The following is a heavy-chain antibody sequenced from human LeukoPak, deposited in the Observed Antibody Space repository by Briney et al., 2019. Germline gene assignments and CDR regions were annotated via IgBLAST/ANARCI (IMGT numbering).Heavy chain of an antibody. CDR1: GFTFSSYE. CDR2: ISSSGSTI. V-gene: IGHV3-48*03. Sequence: GGSLRLYCAASGFTFSSYEMNWVRQAPGKGLEWVSYISSSGSTIYYADYVKGRFTIYRDNAKNSLYLQMNSLRAEDTAVYYCARDAYYYDSSGLRWGQGTLVTVSS. J-gene: IGHJ4*02. CDR3: ARDAYYYDSSGLR. D-gene: IGHD3-22*01.